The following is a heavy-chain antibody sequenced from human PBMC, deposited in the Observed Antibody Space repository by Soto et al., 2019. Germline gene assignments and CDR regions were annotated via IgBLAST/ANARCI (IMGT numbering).Heavy chain of an antibody. J-gene: IGHJ4*02. CDR1: GGTFSKHA. CDR2: IILPFGTP. CDR3: ARGPDYAGYIDD. D-gene: IGHD4-17*01. Sequence: QVRLVQSGAEVKKPGSSVKVYCKASGGTFSKHAINWVRQAPGHGPEWMGVIILPFGTPNYSQRFQGRVTITADESMTTAYMELNGLRSEDTSVYYCARGPDYAGYIDDWGQGSLVTVSS. V-gene: IGHV1-69*13.